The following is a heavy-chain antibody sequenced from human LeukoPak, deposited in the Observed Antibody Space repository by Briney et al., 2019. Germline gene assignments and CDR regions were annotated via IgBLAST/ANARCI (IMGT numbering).Heavy chain of an antibody. CDR1: GGSTSSYY. J-gene: IGHJ5*02. Sequence: SETLSLTCTVSGGSTSSYYWSWIRQPPGKGLEWIGRIFTSGIISGNTNYNPSLESRVTMSVDASKNQFSLKLTSVTAADTAVYYCARVAGYCSSTSCYVNWFDPWGQGTLVTVSS. CDR2: IFTSGIISGNT. CDR3: ARVAGYCSSTSCYVNWFDP. V-gene: IGHV4-4*07. D-gene: IGHD2-2*01.